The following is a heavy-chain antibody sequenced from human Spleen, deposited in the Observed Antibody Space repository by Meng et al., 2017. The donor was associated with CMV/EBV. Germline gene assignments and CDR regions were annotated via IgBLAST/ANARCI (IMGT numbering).Heavy chain of an antibody. CDR2: ISLSSSHI. CDR1: GFTFSSYS. CDR3: ARDIEDIVVVPAALDYYYYGMDV. J-gene: IGHJ6*02. Sequence: GESLKISCAASGFTFSSYSMNWVRQAPGKGLEWVASISLSSSHINYADSVKGRFTISRDNAKNSLYLQMNSLRAEDTAVYYCARDIEDIVVVPAALDYYYYGMDVWGQGTTVTVSS. V-gene: IGHV3-21*01. D-gene: IGHD2-2*01.